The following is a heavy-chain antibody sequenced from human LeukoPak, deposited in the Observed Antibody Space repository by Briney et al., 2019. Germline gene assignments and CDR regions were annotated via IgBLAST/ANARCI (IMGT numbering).Heavy chain of an antibody. J-gene: IGHJ4*02. D-gene: IGHD5-18*01. CDR1: GGSISSGDYY. CDR3: ARVLVDTAMANDY. CDR2: IYYGGST. Sequence: PSETLSLTCTVSGGSISSGDYYWSWIRQPPGKGLEWIGYIYYGGSTYYNPSPKSRVTISVDTSKNQFSLKLSSVTAADTAVYYCARVLVDTAMANDYWGQGTLVTVSS. V-gene: IGHV4-30-4*01.